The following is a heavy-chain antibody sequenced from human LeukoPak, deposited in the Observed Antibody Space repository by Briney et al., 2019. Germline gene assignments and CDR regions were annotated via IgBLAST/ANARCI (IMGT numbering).Heavy chain of an antibody. D-gene: IGHD7-27*01. CDR1: GGSISSYY. CDR2: ISYSGRT. CDR3: ARKTGDLYYFDY. J-gene: IGHJ4*02. Sequence: PSETLSLTCTVSGGSISSYYWSWIRQTPGKGLEWIGYISYSGRTNYNPSLKSRLTISVDTSKNQFSLRLSSVTAADTAVYYCARKTGDLYYFDYWGQGTLVTVSS. V-gene: IGHV4-59*01.